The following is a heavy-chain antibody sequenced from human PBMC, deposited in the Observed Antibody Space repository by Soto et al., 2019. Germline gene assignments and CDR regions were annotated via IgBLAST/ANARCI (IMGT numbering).Heavy chain of an antibody. J-gene: IGHJ5*02. Sequence: QVQLVESGGGVVQPGRSLRLSCAASGFTFSSYGMHWVRQAPGKGLEWVAAISYDGSNKYYADSVKGRFTISRDNSKNTLYLQMNSLRAEDTAVYYCAKDALHIVLMVYATSSWFDPWGQGTLVTVSS. CDR2: ISYDGSNK. CDR3: AKDALHIVLMVYATSSWFDP. V-gene: IGHV3-30*18. CDR1: GFTFSSYG. D-gene: IGHD2-8*01.